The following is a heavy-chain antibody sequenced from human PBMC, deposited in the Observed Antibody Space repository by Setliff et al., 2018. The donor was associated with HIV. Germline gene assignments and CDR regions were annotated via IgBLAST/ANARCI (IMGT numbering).Heavy chain of an antibody. D-gene: IGHD4-17*01. CDR1: GAPIDDASYY. J-gene: IGHJ4*02. V-gene: IGHV4-39*01. Sequence: SETLSLTCSVSGAPIDDASYYWAWIRQPPGKGLEWIGSIYFSERPYYNPSFKSRVTISVDTPTNQFSLRLTSVTASDTAVYFCARHYQDYVFDNWGRGTLVTVS. CDR3: ARHYQDYVFDN. CDR2: IYFSERP.